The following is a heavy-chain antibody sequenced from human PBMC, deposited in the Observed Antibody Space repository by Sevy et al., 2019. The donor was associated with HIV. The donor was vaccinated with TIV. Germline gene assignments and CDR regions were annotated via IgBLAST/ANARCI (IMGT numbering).Heavy chain of an antibody. J-gene: IGHJ5*02. CDR1: GYTLTELS. CDR3: ATLQGLRRPTTNQYYYGSGSYYQS. V-gene: IGHV1-24*01. Sequence: SVKVSCKVSGYTLTELSMHWVRQAPGKGLEWMGGFDPEDGETIYAQKFQGRVTMTEDTSTDTAYMELSSLRSEDTAVYYCATLQGLRRPTTNQYYYGSGSYYQSWGQGTLVTVSS. D-gene: IGHD3-10*01. CDR2: FDPEDGET.